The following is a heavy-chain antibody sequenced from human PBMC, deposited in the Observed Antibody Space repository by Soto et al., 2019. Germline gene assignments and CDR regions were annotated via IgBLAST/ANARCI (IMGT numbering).Heavy chain of an antibody. V-gene: IGHV5-51*01. CDR2: IYPDDSDT. CDR3: ARRRETTMAYDAYDL. CDR1: GYSFSTYW. D-gene: IGHD5-18*01. J-gene: IGHJ3*01. Sequence: PGESLKISCKGSGYSFSTYWIAWVRQMPAKGLEWMGIIYPDDSDTRYSPSFQGQVSISADKSISTAYLQWSSLKASDTAMYYCARRRETTMAYDAYDLWGQGTMVTVSS.